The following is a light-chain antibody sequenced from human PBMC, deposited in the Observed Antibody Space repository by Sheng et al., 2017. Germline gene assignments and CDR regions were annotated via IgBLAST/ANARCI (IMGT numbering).Light chain of an antibody. J-gene: IGLJ1*01. CDR2: DVT. CDR3: TSYTPTSSLDL. V-gene: IGLV2-14*03. CDR1: SSDIGLFNY. Sequence: QSALTQPASVSGSPGQSITFSCTGTSSDIGLFNYVSWYQQHPGRAPKLMIYDVTHRPSGVSDRFSGSKSANTASLTISGLQAEDEADYYCTSYTPTSSLDLFGTGTKVTVL.